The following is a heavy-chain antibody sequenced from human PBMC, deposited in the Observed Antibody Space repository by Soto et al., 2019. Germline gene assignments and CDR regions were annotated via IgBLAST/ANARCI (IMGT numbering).Heavy chain of an antibody. V-gene: IGHV3-30-3*01. D-gene: IGHD2-8*01. J-gene: IGHJ4*02. CDR2: ISYDGSNK. CDR3: ARGNDYGDY. Sequence: QVQLVESGGGGVQPGRSLRLSCAASGFTFSSYAMHWVRQAPGKGLEWVAVISYDGSNKYYADSVKGRFTISRDNSKNTLYLQMNSLRAEDTAVYYCARGNDYGDYWGQGTLVTVSS. CDR1: GFTFSSYA.